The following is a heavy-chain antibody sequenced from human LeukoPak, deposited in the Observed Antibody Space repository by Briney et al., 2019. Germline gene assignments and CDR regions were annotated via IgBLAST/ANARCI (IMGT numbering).Heavy chain of an antibody. J-gene: IGHJ3*02. V-gene: IGHV3-30*02. Sequence: GGSLRLSCAASGFTFSSYGMHWVRQAPGKGLEWVAFIRYDGSNKYYADSVKGRFTISRDNSKNTLYLQMSSLRAEDTAIYYCAKELTERWVIDAFDIWGQGTVVTVSS. CDR1: GFTFSSYG. D-gene: IGHD2-21*01. CDR3: AKELTERWVIDAFDI. CDR2: IRYDGSNK.